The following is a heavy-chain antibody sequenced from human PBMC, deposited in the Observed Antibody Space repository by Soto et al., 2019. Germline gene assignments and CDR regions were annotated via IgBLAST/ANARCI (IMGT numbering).Heavy chain of an antibody. V-gene: IGHV3-23*01. CDR2: ISGSGGST. CDR3: AKIRVAVTAHPYFDY. D-gene: IGHD2-21*02. CDR1: GFTFSSYA. Sequence: QSGGSLRLSCAASGFTFSSYAMSWVRQAPGKGLEWVSAISGSGGSTYYADSVKGRFTISRDNSKNTLYLQMNSLRAEDTAVCYCAKIRVAVTAHPYFDYWGQGTLVTVSS. J-gene: IGHJ4*02.